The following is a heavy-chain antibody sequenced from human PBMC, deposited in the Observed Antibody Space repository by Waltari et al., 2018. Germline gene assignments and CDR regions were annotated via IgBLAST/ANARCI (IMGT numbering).Heavy chain of an antibody. J-gene: IGHJ6*02. V-gene: IGHV4-38-2*02. Sequence: QVQIQESGPGLVKPSETLSLTCAVSNFYISDGYYWGWIRQSPGKGLEWIGSIYHSGTTHYNPSLESRVTISVDRSRNQFSLKVTSVSAADTAVYFCARDQRFLESLYPYYYALDAWGRGITVTVSS. CDR1: NFYISDGYY. CDR3: ARDQRFLESLYPYYYALDA. D-gene: IGHD3-3*01. CDR2: IYHSGTT.